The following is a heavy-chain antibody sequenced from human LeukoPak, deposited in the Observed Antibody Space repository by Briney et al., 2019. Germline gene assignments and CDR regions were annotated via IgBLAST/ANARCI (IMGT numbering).Heavy chain of an antibody. Sequence: PGGSLRLSCAASGFTFSSYAMHWVRQAPGKGLEWVAVISYDGSNKYYADSVKGRFTISRDNSKNTLYLQMNSLRAEDTAVYYCAKDQGTYDYVWGSYLGYFDYWGQGTLVTVSS. D-gene: IGHD3-16*01. J-gene: IGHJ4*02. CDR1: GFTFSSYA. CDR3: AKDQGTYDYVWGSYLGYFDY. CDR2: ISYDGSNK. V-gene: IGHV3-30*04.